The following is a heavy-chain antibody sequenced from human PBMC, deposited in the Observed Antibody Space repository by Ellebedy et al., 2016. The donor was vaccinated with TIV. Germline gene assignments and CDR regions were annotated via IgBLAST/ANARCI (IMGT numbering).Heavy chain of an antibody. CDR1: GFTFSSYA. Sequence: GGSLRLSXAASGFTFSSYAMSWVRQAPGKGLEWVSAISGRGGSTYYADSVKGRFSISRDNSKNTLYLQMNSLRAEDTAVYYCAKDLGGRVVVPAARGMDVWGKGTTVTVSS. D-gene: IGHD2-2*01. CDR3: AKDLGGRVVVPAARGMDV. CDR2: ISGRGGST. V-gene: IGHV3-23*01. J-gene: IGHJ6*04.